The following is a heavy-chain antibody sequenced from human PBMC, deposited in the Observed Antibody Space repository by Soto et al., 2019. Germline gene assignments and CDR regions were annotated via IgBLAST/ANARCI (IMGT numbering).Heavy chain of an antibody. CDR1: GFTFSSYG. V-gene: IGHV3-30*18. CDR2: ISYDGSNK. CDR3: AKDRWFGDLAASEYFQH. Sequence: QVQLVESGGGVVQPGRSLRLSCAASGFTFSSYGMHWVRQAPGKGLEWVAVISYDGSNKYYADSVKGRFTISRDNSKNXXYLQMNSLRAEDTAVYYCAKDRWFGDLAASEYFQHWGQGTLVTVSS. D-gene: IGHD3-10*01. J-gene: IGHJ1*01.